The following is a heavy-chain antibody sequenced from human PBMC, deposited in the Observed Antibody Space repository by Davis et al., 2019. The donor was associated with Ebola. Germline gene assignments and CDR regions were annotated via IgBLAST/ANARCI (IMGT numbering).Heavy chain of an antibody. CDR3: AKDTSNIWFDI. CDR2: LGTSADT. V-gene: IGHV3-23*01. D-gene: IGHD1-26*01. J-gene: IGHJ3*02. Sequence: GESLKISCAASGFIFSSYVMSWVRQAPGKGLEWVSTLGTSADTYYADSVNGRFTISRDNSKNTLYLQMNGLRVEATAIYYCAKDTSNIWFDIWCQGTTVTVSS. CDR1: GFIFSSYV.